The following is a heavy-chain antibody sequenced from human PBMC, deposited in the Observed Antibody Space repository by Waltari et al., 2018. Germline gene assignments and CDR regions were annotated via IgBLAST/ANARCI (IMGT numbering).Heavy chain of an antibody. CDR3: ARVMRSSWGGMDV. J-gene: IGHJ6*02. V-gene: IGHV4-39*07. CDR2: IYYSGST. CDR1: GGSISSSSYY. D-gene: IGHD6-13*01. Sequence: QLQLQESGPGLVKPSETLSLTCTVSGGSISSSSYYWGWIRQPPGKGLEWIGSIYYSGSTYYNPSLKSRVTISVDTSKNQFSLKLSSVTAADTAVYYCARVMRSSWGGMDVWGQGTTVTVSS.